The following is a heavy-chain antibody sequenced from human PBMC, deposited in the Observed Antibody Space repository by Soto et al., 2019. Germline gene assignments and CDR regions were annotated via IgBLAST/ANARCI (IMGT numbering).Heavy chain of an antibody. CDR2: VNPNNGDT. V-gene: IGHV1-8*01. CDR3: AKVSRKGSAIDFDY. J-gene: IGHJ4*02. D-gene: IGHD3-10*01. Sequence: QVQLVQSGAELKKPGASVKVSCKASGYTFSNYDMNWVRQATGKGPEWIGWVNPNNGDTGYAQKFKGLVTLTTDISTTTAYMELTSLRSEDTAIYYCAKVSRKGSAIDFDYWGQGTLITVSS. CDR1: GYTFSNYD.